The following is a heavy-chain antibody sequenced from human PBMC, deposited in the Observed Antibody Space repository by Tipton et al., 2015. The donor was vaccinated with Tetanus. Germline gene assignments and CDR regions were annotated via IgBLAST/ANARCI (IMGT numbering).Heavy chain of an antibody. J-gene: IGHJ4*02. D-gene: IGHD5-18*01. CDR2: IKGDGSEK. CDR1: GFTFRSYG. Sequence: SLRLSCVASGFTFRSYGMSWVRQAPGKGLEWVANIKGDGSEKNYVDSLKGRFTISRDNAKNSLYLQMNSLRAEDTALYYCTRVGGWIQLWDWGQGTLVTVSS. V-gene: IGHV3-7*01. CDR3: TRVGGWIQLWD.